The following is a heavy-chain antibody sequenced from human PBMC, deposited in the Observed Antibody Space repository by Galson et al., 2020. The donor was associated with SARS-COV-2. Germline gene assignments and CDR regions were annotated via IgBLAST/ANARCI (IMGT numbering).Heavy chain of an antibody. CDR2: ISYEGSKK. CDR1: GFTFNNYG. V-gene: IGHV3-30*18. D-gene: IGHD3-10*01. CDR3: AKFASVFQLLYSNWFDS. J-gene: IGHJ5*01. Sequence: GGSLRLSCAASGFTFNNYGIHWVRQAPGKGLEWVAHISYEGSKKYYADSVKGRFTISRDNSKNTVYLQMSSLRPEDTAVYHCAKFASVFQLLYSNWFDSWGQGTQVTVAS.